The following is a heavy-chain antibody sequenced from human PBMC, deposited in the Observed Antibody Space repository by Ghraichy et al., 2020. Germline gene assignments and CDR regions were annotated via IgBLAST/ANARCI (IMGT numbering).Heavy chain of an antibody. Sequence: GGSLRLSCTGSGFTFGDYGMNWVRQAPGTGLEWVGLIRSKAYGGTTEYVASVKGRFTISRDDSKSIAYLQMNSLKTEDTAVYYCTGRNCSGSSCYWIFDYWGQGTLVTVSS. V-gene: IGHV3-49*04. CDR3: TGRNCSGSSCYWIFDY. J-gene: IGHJ4*02. CDR2: IRSKAYGGTT. CDR1: GFTFGDYG. D-gene: IGHD2-15*01.